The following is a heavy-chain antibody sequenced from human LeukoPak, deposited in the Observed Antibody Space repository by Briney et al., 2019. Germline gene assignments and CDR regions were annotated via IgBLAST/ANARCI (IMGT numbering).Heavy chain of an antibody. V-gene: IGHV5-51*01. D-gene: IGHD2-15*01. CDR1: GYSFSSYW. J-gene: IGHJ4*02. CDR2: IYPGDSDI. CDR3: ARQYCSGGSCYSDY. Sequence: GESLKISCKGSGYSFSSYWIAWVRQMPGKGLEWMGIIYPGDSDIRYSPSFQGQVTISADKSISTAYLQWSSLKASDTAMYYCARQYCSGGSCYSDYWGQGTLVPVSS.